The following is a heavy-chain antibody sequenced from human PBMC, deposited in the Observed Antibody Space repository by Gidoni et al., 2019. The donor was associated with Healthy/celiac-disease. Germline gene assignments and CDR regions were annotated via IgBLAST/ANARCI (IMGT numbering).Heavy chain of an antibody. Sequence: QVQLQESGPGLVTPSGTLSLTCAVSGGSISSSNWWSWVRQPPGKGLEWIGEISHSGSTNYNPSLKSRVTISVDKSKNQFSLKLSSVTAADTAVYYCARVRHSGYDWDGWFDPWGQGTLVTVSS. CDR2: ISHSGST. V-gene: IGHV4-4*02. CDR3: ARVRHSGYDWDGWFDP. J-gene: IGHJ5*02. D-gene: IGHD5-12*01. CDR1: GGSISSSNW.